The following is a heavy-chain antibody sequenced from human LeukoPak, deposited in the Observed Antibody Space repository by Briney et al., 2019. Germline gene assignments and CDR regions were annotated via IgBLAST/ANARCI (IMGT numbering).Heavy chain of an antibody. V-gene: IGHV1-18*01. CDR3: ARGSSSWYQFYYYYYMDV. CDR1: GYTFTSYG. D-gene: IGHD6-13*01. Sequence: ASVKVSCKASGYTFTSYGISWVRQAPGQGLEWMGWISAYNGNTNYAQKLQGRVTMTTDTSTSTAYMELRSLRSDDTAVYYCARGSSSWYQFYYYYYMDVWGKGTTVTVSS. J-gene: IGHJ6*03. CDR2: ISAYNGNT.